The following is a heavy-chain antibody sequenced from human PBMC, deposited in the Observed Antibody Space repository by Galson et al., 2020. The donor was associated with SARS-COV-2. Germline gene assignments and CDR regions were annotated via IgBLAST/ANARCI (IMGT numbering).Heavy chain of an antibody. CDR3: FVDSSGDWSDAFDM. Sequence: GGSLRLPCATSGLTFADYAMNWVRQAPGKGLEWVSGISWTSGMITYADSVKGRFIISRDNAKNSLYLQMNNLRTEDTALYYCFVDSSGDWSDAFDMWGQGTMVTVSS. CDR2: ISWTSGMI. J-gene: IGHJ3*02. V-gene: IGHV3-9*01. CDR1: GLTFADYA. D-gene: IGHD3-22*01.